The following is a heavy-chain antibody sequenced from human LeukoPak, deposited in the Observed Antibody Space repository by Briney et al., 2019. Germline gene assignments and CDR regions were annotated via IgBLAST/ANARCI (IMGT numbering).Heavy chain of an antibody. Sequence: ASVKVSCKASGGTFSTYSISWVRQAPGQGLEWMGIINPSGGSTSYAQKFQGRVTMTRDTSTSTVYMELSSLRSEDTAVYYCARVRGVAATNDAFDIWGQGTMVTVSS. CDR3: ARVRGVAATNDAFDI. D-gene: IGHD2-15*01. J-gene: IGHJ3*02. CDR2: INPSGGST. CDR1: GGTFSTYS. V-gene: IGHV1-46*01.